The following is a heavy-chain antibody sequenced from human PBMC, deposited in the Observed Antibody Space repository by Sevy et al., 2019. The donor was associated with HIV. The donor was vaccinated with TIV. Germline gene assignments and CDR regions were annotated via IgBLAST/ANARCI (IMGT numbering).Heavy chain of an antibody. CDR3: ASPGTKGFDP. D-gene: IGHD2-8*01. Sequence: GSLRLSCAASGFTFSSYWMSWVRQAPGKGLEWVASIKQDGSDKYYVASVKGRFTISRDNAKNSLYLQMNSLRVEDTAVYYCASPGTKGFDPWGQGTLVTVSS. CDR1: GFTFSSYW. CDR2: IKQDGSDK. J-gene: IGHJ5*02. V-gene: IGHV3-7*03.